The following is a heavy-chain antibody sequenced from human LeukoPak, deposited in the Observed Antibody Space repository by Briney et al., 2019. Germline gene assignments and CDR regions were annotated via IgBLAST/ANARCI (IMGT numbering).Heavy chain of an antibody. CDR3: AGVERSGYDY. CDR1: GGSFSGYY. V-gene: IGHV4-34*01. Sequence: SETLSLTCAVYGGSFSGYYWSWIRQPPGKGLEWIGEINHSGSTNYNPSLKSRVTISVDTSKNQFSLKLSSVTAADTAVYYCAGVERSGYDYWGQGTLVTVSS. D-gene: IGHD5-12*01. J-gene: IGHJ4*02. CDR2: INHSGST.